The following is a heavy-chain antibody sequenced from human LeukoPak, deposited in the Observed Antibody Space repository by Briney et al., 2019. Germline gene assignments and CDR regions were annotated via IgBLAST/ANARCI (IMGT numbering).Heavy chain of an antibody. V-gene: IGHV3-23*01. CDR1: GFTFSSYS. CDR2: IRDNGGRT. D-gene: IGHD3-10*02. J-gene: IGHJ4*02. CDR3: ASRQGLGWHYVN. Sequence: PGGSLRLSCVDSGFTFSSYSVSWVRQVPGKGLEWVSGIRDNGGRTYYADSVKGRFTISRDNSKNTLYLQMNSLRVEDTAIYYCASRQGLGWHYVNWGQGTLVTVSS.